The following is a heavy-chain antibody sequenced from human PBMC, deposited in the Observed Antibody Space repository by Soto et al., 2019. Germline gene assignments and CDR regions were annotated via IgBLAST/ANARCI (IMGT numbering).Heavy chain of an antibody. CDR3: VVVPDEGAFDI. J-gene: IGHJ3*02. CDR1: GYTFTGYY. CDR2: INPKRGGT. V-gene: IGHV1-2*04. Sequence: QVQLVQSGAEVKKPGASVKVSCKASGYTFTGYYMHWVRQAPGQGLEWMGWINPKRGGTNYAQKLQGSVTMPRDTSISTAYMELSRLRSDDTAVYYCVVVPDEGAFDIWGQGTMVTVSS. D-gene: IGHD2-2*01.